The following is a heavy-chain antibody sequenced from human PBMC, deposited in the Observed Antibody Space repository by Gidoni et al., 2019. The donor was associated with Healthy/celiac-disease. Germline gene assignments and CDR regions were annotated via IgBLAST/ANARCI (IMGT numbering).Heavy chain of an antibody. V-gene: IGHV3-13*04. Sequence: EVQLVESGGGLVQPGGSLRLSCAASGFTFSSYDMHWVRQATGKGLEWVSAIGTAGDTYYPGSVKGRFTISRENAKNSLYLQMNSLRAGDTAVYYCARGPDYEDYMDVWGKGTTVTVSS. CDR3: ARGPDYEDYMDV. CDR1: GFTFSSYD. CDR2: IGTAGDT. D-gene: IGHD4-17*01. J-gene: IGHJ6*03.